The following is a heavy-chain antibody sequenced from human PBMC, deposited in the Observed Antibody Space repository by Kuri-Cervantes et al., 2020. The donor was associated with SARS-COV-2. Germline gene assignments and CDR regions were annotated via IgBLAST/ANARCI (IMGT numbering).Heavy chain of an antibody. CDR2: INAGNGNT. CDR3: ASDRGGNARITIFGVDTAKFGMDV. CDR1: GYTFTSYA. Sequence: ASVKVSCKASGYTFTSYAMHWVRQAPGQRLEWMGWINAGNGNTKYSQKLQGRVTMTTDTSTSTAYMELRSLRSDDTAVYYCASDRGGNARITIFGVDTAKFGMDVWGQGTTVTVSS. J-gene: IGHJ6*02. V-gene: IGHV1-3*01. D-gene: IGHD3-3*01.